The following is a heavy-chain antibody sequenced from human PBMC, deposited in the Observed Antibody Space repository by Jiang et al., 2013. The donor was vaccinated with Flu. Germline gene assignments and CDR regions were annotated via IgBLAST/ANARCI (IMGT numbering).Heavy chain of an antibody. CDR3: ARGASTVKSWFDP. CDR2: INAGNGNT. J-gene: IGHJ5*02. V-gene: IGHV1-3*01. Sequence: QSGAEVKKPGASVKVSCKASGYTFTSYAMHWVRQAPGQRLEWMGWINAGNGNTKYSQKFQGRVTITRDTSASTAYMELSSLRSEDTAVYYCARGASTVKSWFDPWGRREPGHRLL. D-gene: IGHD4-17*01. CDR1: GYTFTSYA.